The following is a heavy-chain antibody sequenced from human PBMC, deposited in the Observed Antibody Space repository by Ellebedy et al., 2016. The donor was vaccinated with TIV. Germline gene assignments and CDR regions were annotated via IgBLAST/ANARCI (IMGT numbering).Heavy chain of an antibody. CDR2: INPSGGST. D-gene: IGHD2-15*01. CDR1: GYTFTSYY. V-gene: IGHV1-46*01. CDR3: AREGPSYIVVVVAATPTAGDY. J-gene: IGHJ4*02. Sequence: ASVKVSXXASGYTFTSYYMHWVRQAPGQGLEWMGIINPSGGSTSYAQKFQGRVTITRDTSTSTVYMELSSLRSEDTAVYYCAREGPSYIVVVVAATPTAGDYWGQGTLVTVSS.